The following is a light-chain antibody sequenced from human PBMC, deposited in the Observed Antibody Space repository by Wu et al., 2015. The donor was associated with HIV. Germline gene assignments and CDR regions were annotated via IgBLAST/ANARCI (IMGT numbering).Light chain of an antibody. CDR2: GAS. Sequence: EVVMTQSPATLSVSPGERASLSCRASQTVSSNLAWYQQKPGQAPRLLIYGASTRATGIPARFSGSGSGTEFTLTISSMQSEDFAVYYCQQYNNWPRRWTFGPGTKGGYQT. CDR1: QTVSSN. V-gene: IGKV3-15*01. J-gene: IGKJ3*01. CDR3: QQYNNWPRRWT.